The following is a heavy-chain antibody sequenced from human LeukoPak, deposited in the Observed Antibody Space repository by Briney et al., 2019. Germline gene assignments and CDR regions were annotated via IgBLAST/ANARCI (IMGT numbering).Heavy chain of an antibody. J-gene: IGHJ4*02. V-gene: IGHV3-7*01. Sequence: GGSLRLSCAASGFTFSSYSMNWVRQAPGKGLEWVANLKEDGSEKYYVDSVKGRFTTSRDNAKSSLYLQMDSLRAEDTAVYYCARMMASIPRGVPDYWGQGTLVTVSS. D-gene: IGHD5-24*01. CDR2: LKEDGSEK. CDR1: GFTFSSYS. CDR3: ARMMASIPRGVPDY.